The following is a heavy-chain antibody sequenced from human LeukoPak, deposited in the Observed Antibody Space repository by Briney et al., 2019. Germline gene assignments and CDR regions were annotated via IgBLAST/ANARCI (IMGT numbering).Heavy chain of an antibody. CDR3: ATHRRTGALQQLVTTPFDY. CDR1: GFTFSSYS. CDR2: ISSSSSYI. Sequence: GGSLRLSCAASGFTFSSYSMNWVRQAPGKGLEWVSSISSSSSYIYYADSVKGRFTISRDNAKNSLYLQMNSLRAEDTAVYYCATHRRTGALQQLVTTPFDYWGQGTLVTVSS. V-gene: IGHV3-21*01. D-gene: IGHD6-13*01. J-gene: IGHJ4*02.